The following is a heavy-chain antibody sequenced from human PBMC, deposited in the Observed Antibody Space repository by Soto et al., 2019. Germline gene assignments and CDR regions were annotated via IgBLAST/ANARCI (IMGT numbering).Heavy chain of an antibody. CDR1: GFTFSNYE. Sequence: PXXSLRLSFAASGFTFSNYEMLWVLQAPGKGLEYVSGISNNGAHTDYAKSVKGRFTISRDNSENTLYLQMGSLRAEDMALYYCARRGYGSRWPNVYMDVWGKGTTVTVSS. CDR2: ISNNGAHT. J-gene: IGHJ6*03. V-gene: IGHV3-64*01. D-gene: IGHD6-13*01. CDR3: ARRGYGSRWPNVYMDV.